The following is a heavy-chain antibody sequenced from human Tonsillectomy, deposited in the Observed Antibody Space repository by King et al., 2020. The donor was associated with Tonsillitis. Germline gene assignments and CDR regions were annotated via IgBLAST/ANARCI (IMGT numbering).Heavy chain of an antibody. V-gene: IGHV3-21*01. D-gene: IGHD2-15*01. CDR1: GFTFSSYS. CDR2: IDRTSNFI. Sequence: VQLVESGGGLVKPGESLRLSCAASGFTFSSYSMNWVRQAPGKGLEWVSSIDRTSNFIYYADSLKGRFTVSRDNAKNSLYLQMNSLSAEDAAVYYCVRPYCAGGSCYQRNDAFHMWGQGTMVTVPS. CDR3: VRPYCAGGSCYQRNDAFHM. J-gene: IGHJ3*02.